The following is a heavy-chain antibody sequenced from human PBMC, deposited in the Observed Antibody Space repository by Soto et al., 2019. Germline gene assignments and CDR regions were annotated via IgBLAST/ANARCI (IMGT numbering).Heavy chain of an antibody. V-gene: IGHV1-8*01. CDR3: ARGPDAYDILTGYSDYYYYMDV. Sequence: ASVTVSCKASGYTLTSYDMNWVRQATGQGLEWMGWMNPNSGNTGYAQKFQGRVTMTRNTSISTAYMELSSLRSEDTAVYYCARGPDAYDILTGYSDYYYYMDVWGKGTTVTVSS. CDR1: GYTLTSYD. D-gene: IGHD3-9*01. J-gene: IGHJ6*03. CDR2: MNPNSGNT.